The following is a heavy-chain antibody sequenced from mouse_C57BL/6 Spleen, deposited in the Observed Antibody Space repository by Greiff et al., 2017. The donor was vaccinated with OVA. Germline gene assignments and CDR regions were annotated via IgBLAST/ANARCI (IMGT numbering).Heavy chain of an antibody. CDR1: GFTFSSYA. D-gene: IGHD2-4*01. V-gene: IGHV5-9-1*02. CDR2: ISSGGDYI. Sequence: DVMLVESGEGLVKPGGSLKLSCAASGFTFSSYAMSWVRQTPEKRLEWVAYISSGGDYIYYADTVKGRFTISRDNARNTLYLQMSSLKSEDTAMYDCTRGIYYDYDGAWFAYWGQGTLVTVSA. J-gene: IGHJ3*01. CDR3: TRGIYYDYDGAWFAY.